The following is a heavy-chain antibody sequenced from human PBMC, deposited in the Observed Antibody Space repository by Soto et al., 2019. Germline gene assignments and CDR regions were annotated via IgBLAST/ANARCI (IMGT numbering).Heavy chain of an antibody. D-gene: IGHD2-15*01. CDR2: IYSGGKT. V-gene: IGHV3-53*01. CDR3: ARGSKDSYPGGRIFDF. Sequence: PVGSLRLSCADSGFTVSSNYMSWVRQAPGKGLEWVSVIYSGGKTDYADSVKGRFTISRDNSKSTLYLQMNSLRAEDTAVYYCARGSKDSYPGGRIFDFWGRGTLVTVSS. J-gene: IGHJ4*02. CDR1: GFTVSSNY.